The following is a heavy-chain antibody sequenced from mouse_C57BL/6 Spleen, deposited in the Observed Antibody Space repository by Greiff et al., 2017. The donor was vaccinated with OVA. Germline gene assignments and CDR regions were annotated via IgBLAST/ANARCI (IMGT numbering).Heavy chain of an antibody. CDR2: ISSGGSYT. J-gene: IGHJ4*01. D-gene: IGHD1-1*01. V-gene: IGHV5-6*02. Sequence: EVKVVESGGDLVKPGGSLKLSCAASGFTFSSYGMSWVRQTPDKRLEWVATISSGGSYTYYPDSVKGRFTISRDNAKNTLYLQMSSLKSEDTAMYYCARRNGSRGAMDYWGQGTSVTVSS. CDR3: ARRNGSRGAMDY. CDR1: GFTFSSYG.